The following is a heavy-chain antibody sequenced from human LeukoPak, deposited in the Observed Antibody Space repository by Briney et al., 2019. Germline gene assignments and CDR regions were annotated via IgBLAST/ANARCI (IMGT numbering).Heavy chain of an antibody. J-gene: IGHJ4*02. CDR1: GFTFSTYA. CDR3: ARGRKLGAPTYFFDY. CDR2: ISGSGDNT. Sequence: GGSLRLSCAASGFTFSTYAMNWVRQAPGQGLEWGSGISGSGDNTYYADSVRGRFTISRDKSKSTVYLQMNSLGVEDTAIYYCARGRKLGAPTYFFDYWGQGTLVTVSS. D-gene: IGHD1-26*01. V-gene: IGHV3-23*01.